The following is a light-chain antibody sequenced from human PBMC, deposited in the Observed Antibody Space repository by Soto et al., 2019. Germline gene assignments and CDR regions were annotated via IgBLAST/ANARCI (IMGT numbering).Light chain of an antibody. CDR3: QHYGSSPYT. Sequence: EIVLTQSPGTLSLSPGERATLSCRASQSVSSSYLAWYQQKPGQAPRLLIYGASSRATDIPDRFSGSGSGTDFTLTISRLEPEDFAVYYCQHYGSSPYTFGQGTELEIK. CDR2: GAS. J-gene: IGKJ2*01. CDR1: QSVSSSY. V-gene: IGKV3-20*01.